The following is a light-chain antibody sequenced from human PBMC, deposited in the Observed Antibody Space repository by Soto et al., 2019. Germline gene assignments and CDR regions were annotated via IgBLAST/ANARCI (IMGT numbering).Light chain of an antibody. CDR2: GAS. CDR3: QQYGNSPWT. V-gene: IGKV3-20*01. J-gene: IGKJ1*01. CDR1: QRVFSSY. Sequence: EIVLTQSPGTLSLSPGERATISCRASQRVFSSYLAWYQQTPGQAPRLLIYGASSRATGIPDRFSGSGSGTDFTLTISRLEPEDLAVYFCQQYGNSPWTFGQGTKVEIK.